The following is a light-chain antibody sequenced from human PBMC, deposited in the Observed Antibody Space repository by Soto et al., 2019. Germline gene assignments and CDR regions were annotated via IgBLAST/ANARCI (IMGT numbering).Light chain of an antibody. CDR2: EVS. V-gene: IGLV2-14*01. CDR3: SSYTSSSTF. CDR1: SSDVGGYNY. J-gene: IGLJ1*01. Sequence: QSALTQSASVSGSPGQSITISCTGTSSDVGGYNYVSWYQQHPGKAPKLMIYEVSNRPSGVSNRFSGSKSGNTASLTISGLQAEDEADYYCSSYTSSSTFFGTGTKVTV.